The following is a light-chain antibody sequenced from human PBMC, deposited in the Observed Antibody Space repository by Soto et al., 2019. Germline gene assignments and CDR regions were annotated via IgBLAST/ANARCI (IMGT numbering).Light chain of an antibody. CDR2: RNN. CDR3: AAWDDTLDAQV. V-gene: IGLV1-47*01. Sequence: QSVLTQSPSASGTPGQRVTISCSGSRSNIGRNFAYWYQHVPGTAPRLLIQRNNERPSGVPARFSGSKSGTSVSLAISGLRSDDEATYYCAAWDDTLDAQVFGGGTKVTVL. J-gene: IGLJ3*02. CDR1: RSNIGRNF.